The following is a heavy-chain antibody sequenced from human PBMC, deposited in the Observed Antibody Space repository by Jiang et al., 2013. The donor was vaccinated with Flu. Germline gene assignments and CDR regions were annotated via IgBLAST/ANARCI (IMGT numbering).Heavy chain of an antibody. D-gene: IGHD2-21*02. CDR2: IIPIFGTA. CDR1: GGTFSSYA. J-gene: IGHJ2*01. V-gene: IGHV1-69*06. Sequence: SGAEVKKPGSSVKVSCKASGGTFSSYAISWVRQAPGQGLEWMGGIIPIFGTANYAQKFQGRVTITADKSTSTAYMELSSLRSEDTAVYYCARGPRRPYCGGDCSWYFDLWGRGTLVTVSS. CDR3: ARGPRRPYCGGDCSWYFDL.